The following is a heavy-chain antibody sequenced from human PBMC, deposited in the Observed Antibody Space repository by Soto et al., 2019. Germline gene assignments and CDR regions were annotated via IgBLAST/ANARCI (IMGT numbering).Heavy chain of an antibody. CDR1: GGSFSGYY. Sequence: PSETLSLTCAVYGGSFSGYYWNWIRQPPGKWLEWIGEINHSGSTNYNPSLKSRVTISVDTSKNQFSLKLVSVTAADAAVYYCARGGLMYYDCWSGYYTGPGAFDPWGQGTRVTVS. CDR3: ARGGLMYYDCWSGYYTGPGAFDP. CDR2: INHSGST. J-gene: IGHJ5*02. D-gene: IGHD3-3*01. V-gene: IGHV4-34*01.